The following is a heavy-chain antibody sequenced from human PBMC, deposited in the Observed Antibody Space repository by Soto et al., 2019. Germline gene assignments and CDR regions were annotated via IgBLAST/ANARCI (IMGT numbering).Heavy chain of an antibody. D-gene: IGHD4-17*01. J-gene: IGHJ4*02. CDR2: ISPDGLKK. CDR3: ARRLTTTVSALGY. Sequence: QVQLVESGGGVVQPGGSLRLSCKASGFTFSSFAIHWVRQAPGKGLEWVSVISPDGLKKHSADSVRGRFVISRDNSKNMVHLEMNRLRLEDTAVYFCARRLTTTVSALGYWGQGSLVNVSS. CDR1: GFTFSSFA. V-gene: IGHV3-30*09.